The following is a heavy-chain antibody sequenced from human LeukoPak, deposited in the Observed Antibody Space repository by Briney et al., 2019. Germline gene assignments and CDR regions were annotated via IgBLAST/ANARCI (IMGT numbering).Heavy chain of an antibody. CDR1: GFPFSGYS. J-gene: IGHJ4*02. V-gene: IGHV3-30*04. D-gene: IGHD4-23*01. Sequence: GGSLRLSCAASGFPFSGYSMHWVRQAPGNGLQWVAVISNDGSHKYYADSVKGRFIISRDNSKNTLSLQMNTLRPDDTAVFYCARDPNRLADYGGDYFDHWGQGTLVTVSS. CDR3: ARDPNRLADYGGDYFDH. CDR2: ISNDGSHK.